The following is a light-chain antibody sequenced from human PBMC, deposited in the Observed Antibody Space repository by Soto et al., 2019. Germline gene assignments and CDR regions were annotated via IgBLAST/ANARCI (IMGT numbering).Light chain of an antibody. V-gene: IGLV2-14*03. CDR2: DVS. CDR3: SSFTDTGTVM. J-gene: IGLJ3*02. Sequence: QSALTQPASVSGSPGQSFTISCTGTNSDVGAYHSVSWYQQHPGKAPKLIIFDVSNRPSGVSNRFSGSKSGNTASLTISGLQAEDEADYYCSSFTDTGTVMFGGGTKLTVL. CDR1: NSDVGAYHS.